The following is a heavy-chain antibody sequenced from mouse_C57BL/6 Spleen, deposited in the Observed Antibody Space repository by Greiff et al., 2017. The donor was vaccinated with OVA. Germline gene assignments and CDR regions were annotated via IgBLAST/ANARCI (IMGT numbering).Heavy chain of an antibody. CDR3: ARREITTVVGDY. D-gene: IGHD1-1*01. Sequence: QVQLKQPGAELVKPGASVKLSCKASGYTFTSYWMHWVKQRPGQGLEWIGMIHPNSGSTNYNEKFKSKATLTVDKSSSTAYMQLSSLTSEDSAVYYCARREITTVVGDYWGQGATLTVYS. CDR1: GYTFTSYW. V-gene: IGHV1-64*01. CDR2: IHPNSGST. J-gene: IGHJ2*01.